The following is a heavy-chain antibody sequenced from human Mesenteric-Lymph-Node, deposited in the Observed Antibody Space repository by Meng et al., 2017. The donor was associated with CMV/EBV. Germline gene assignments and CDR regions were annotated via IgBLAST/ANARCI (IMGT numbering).Heavy chain of an antibody. CDR3: GRGRSTSARVDS. D-gene: IGHD3-10*01. CDR2: MSYSGGT. V-gene: IGHV4-59*01. Sequence: SETLSFTCTISGGSISTYFWSWIRQPPGKGLEWIGYMSYSGGTNYNSSLKSRVTFSIDMSKNQFSLKMTSVTAADTAVYYCGRGRSTSARVDSWGQGTLVTVSS. CDR1: GGSISTYF. J-gene: IGHJ5*01.